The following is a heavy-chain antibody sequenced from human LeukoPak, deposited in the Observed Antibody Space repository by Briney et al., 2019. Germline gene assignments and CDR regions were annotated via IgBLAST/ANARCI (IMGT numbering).Heavy chain of an antibody. CDR1: GGSISSYY. D-gene: IGHD1-26*01. CDR2: IYYSGST. CDR3: ARRLGSYTPGTWYFDL. V-gene: IGHV4-59*08. J-gene: IGHJ2*01. Sequence: SETLSLTCTVSGGSISSYYWSWIRQPPGKGLEWIGYIYYSGSTNYNPSPKSRVTISVDTSKNQFSLKLSSVTAADTAVYYCARRLGSYTPGTWYFDLWGRGTLVTVSS.